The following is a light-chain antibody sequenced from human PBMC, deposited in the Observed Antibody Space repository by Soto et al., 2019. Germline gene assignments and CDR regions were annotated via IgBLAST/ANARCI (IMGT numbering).Light chain of an antibody. J-gene: IGKJ5*01. CDR3: QQSYTSPTT. V-gene: IGKV1-39*01. CDR2: GAS. CDR1: QSIGKH. Sequence: DIQMTQSPSSLSASVGDRVTITCRASQSIGKHLNWYQQKPGKAPKFLIYGASTLQSGVPSRFTGSGSGTDFTLTVNSLQAEDFATYYCQQSYTSPTTFGQGTRLVIK.